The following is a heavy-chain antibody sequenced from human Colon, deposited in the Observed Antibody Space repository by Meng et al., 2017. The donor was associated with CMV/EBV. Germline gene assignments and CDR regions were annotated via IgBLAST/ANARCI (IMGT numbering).Heavy chain of an antibody. D-gene: IGHD2-21*01. CDR3: AKDRAFCGSISCSPNYFDD. Sequence: GGSLRLSCAASGFTFNRNSMSWVRQAPGKGLEWVSGINGVGDTTYYADSVKGRFTISRDNSKNTLYLRMIDLRAEDTAMYYCAKDRAFCGSISCSPNYFDDWGQGNLVTVSS. CDR2: INGVGDTT. J-gene: IGHJ4*02. CDR1: GFTFNRNS. V-gene: IGHV3-23*01.